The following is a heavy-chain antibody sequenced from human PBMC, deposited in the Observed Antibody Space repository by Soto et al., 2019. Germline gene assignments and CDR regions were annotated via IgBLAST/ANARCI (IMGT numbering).Heavy chain of an antibody. CDR2: IKSRGSGGTT. CDR1: GFTFSDAW. CDR3: AKAGGYSGYEDDAFDI. V-gene: IGHV3-15*01. Sequence: EVLLVESGGGLVKPGGSLRLSCAASGFTFSDAWLSWVRQAPGKGLEWVGRIKSRGSGGTTDYAAPVNGRFTISRDNSKNTLYLQMNSLRAEDTAVYYCAKAGGYSGYEDDAFDIWGQGTMVTVSS. J-gene: IGHJ3*02. D-gene: IGHD5-12*01.